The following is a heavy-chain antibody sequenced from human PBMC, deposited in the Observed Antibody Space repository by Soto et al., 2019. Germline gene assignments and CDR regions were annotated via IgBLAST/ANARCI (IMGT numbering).Heavy chain of an antibody. CDR1: GFTFSSYS. CDR2: ISSSSSYI. Sequence: EVQLVESGGGLVKPGGSLRLSCAASGFTFSSYSMNWVRQAPGKGLEWVSSISSSSSYIYYADSVKGRFTISRDNAKNSLYLQMNILRAEDTAVYYCARESGYYTYGMDVWGQGTTVTVSS. V-gene: IGHV3-21*01. J-gene: IGHJ6*02. D-gene: IGHD3-3*01. CDR3: ARESGYYTYGMDV.